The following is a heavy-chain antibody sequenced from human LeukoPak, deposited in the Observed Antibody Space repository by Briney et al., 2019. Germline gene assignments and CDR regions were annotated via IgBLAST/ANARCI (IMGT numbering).Heavy chain of an antibody. CDR3: ARAHSGNYREDWFDR. D-gene: IGHD1-26*01. V-gene: IGHV1-46*01. J-gene: IGHJ5*02. Sequence: ASVKVSCKASGYSFTSHYMNWVRRAPGQGLEWLGVVNLSGGFTAYAQKFQGRVTMTWDMSTSTVYMELGSLRSEDTAVYYCARAHSGNYREDWFDRWGQGTLVTVSS. CDR2: VNLSGGFT. CDR1: GYSFTSHY.